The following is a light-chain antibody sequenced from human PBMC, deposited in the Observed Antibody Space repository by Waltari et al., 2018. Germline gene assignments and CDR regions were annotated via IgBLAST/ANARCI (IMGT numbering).Light chain of an antibody. CDR2: EDR. Sequence: SYELTQPPSVSVSPGQTARIPCSGNALPKQYAYWYQQKSGQAPVLVIYEDRKRPSGIPERFSGSSSGPMATLTISGAQVEDEADYYCYSTDSSGDFRIFGGGTKLTVL. V-gene: IGLV3-10*01. J-gene: IGLJ2*01. CDR3: YSTDSSGDFRI. CDR1: ALPKQY.